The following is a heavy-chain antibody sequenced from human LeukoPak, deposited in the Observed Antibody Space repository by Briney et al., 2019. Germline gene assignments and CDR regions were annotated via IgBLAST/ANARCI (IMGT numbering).Heavy chain of an antibody. CDR2: IYYSGST. D-gene: IGHD3-22*01. CDR1: GGSISSYY. J-gene: IGHJ4*02. V-gene: IGHV4-59*01. CDR3: ARGQWLPVFDF. Sequence: SETLSLTCTVSGGSISSYYWSWIRQPPGKGLEWIGYIYYSGSTNYNPSLKSRVTISVDTSKNHFSLKLSSVTASDTAVYYCARGQWLPVFDFWGQGTLVTVSS.